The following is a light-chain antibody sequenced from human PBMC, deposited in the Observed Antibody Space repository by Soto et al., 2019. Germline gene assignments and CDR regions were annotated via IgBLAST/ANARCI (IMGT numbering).Light chain of an antibody. Sequence: DIQMTQSPPSLSASVGDRVTITCRASQNIGDYLNWYQQKPGKAPQILIFGASTLQRGVPSRFSGSGSGTDFSLTISSLQPDDFATYYCQQSYSTPAYTFGQGTKLDI. CDR3: QQSYSTPAYT. V-gene: IGKV1-39*01. J-gene: IGKJ2*01. CDR2: GAS. CDR1: QNIGDY.